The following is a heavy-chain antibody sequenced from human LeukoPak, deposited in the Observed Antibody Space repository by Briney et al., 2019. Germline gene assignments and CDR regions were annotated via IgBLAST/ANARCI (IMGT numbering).Heavy chain of an antibody. D-gene: IGHD6-19*01. CDR1: GFTFSSYA. CDR2: ISGGGDDT. J-gene: IGHJ4*02. Sequence: QPGGSLRLSCAASGFTFSSYAMSWVRQAPGKGLEWVSAISGGGDDTSYADSARGRFTVSRDDSKNTLYLQMNSLRAEDTAVYYCARETGYSSGWYNYWGQGTLVTVSS. CDR3: ARETGYSSGWYNY. V-gene: IGHV3-23*01.